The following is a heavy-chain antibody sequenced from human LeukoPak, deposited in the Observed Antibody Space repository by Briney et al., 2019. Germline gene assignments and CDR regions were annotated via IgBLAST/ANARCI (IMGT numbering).Heavy chain of an antibody. CDR2: ISYDGSNK. CDR1: GFTFSNYA. Sequence: GGSLRLSCAASGFTFSNYAMHWVRQAPGKGLEWVAVISYDGSNKYYADSVKGRFTISRDNSKNTLYLQMNSLRAEDTAVYYCARVSRIQLWSYFDYWGQGTLVTVSS. V-gene: IGHV3-30*04. J-gene: IGHJ4*02. D-gene: IGHD5-18*01. CDR3: ARVSRIQLWSYFDY.